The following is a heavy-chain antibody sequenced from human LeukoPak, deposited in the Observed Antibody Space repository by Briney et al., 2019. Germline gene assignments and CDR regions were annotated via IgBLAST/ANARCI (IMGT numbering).Heavy chain of an antibody. CDR3: ARGFRLSSGYYSWPDP. J-gene: IGHJ5*02. CDR1: GYTFTDYS. D-gene: IGHD3-22*01. CDR2: MNPNSGNT. V-gene: IGHV1-8*02. Sequence: ASVKVSCKTSGYTFTDYSMHWMRQATGQGLEWMGWMNPNSGNTGYAQKFQGRVTMTRNTSISTAYMELSSLRSEDTAVYYCARGFRLSSGYYSWPDPWGQGTLVTVSS.